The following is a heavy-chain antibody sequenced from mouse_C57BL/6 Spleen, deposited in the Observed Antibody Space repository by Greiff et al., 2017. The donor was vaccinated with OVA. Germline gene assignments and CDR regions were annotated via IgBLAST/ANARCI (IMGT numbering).Heavy chain of an antibody. J-gene: IGHJ4*01. CDR3: ARIYYYGNYYAMDY. V-gene: IGHV1-50*01. CDR1: GYTFTSYW. CDR2: IDPSDSYT. Sequence: QVQLQQPGAELVKPGASVKLSCKASGYTFTSYWLQWVNQRPGQGLEWIGAIDPSDSYTNYNQKFKGKATLTVDTSSSTAYMQLSSLTSEDSAVYDGARIYYYGNYYAMDYWGQGTSVTVSS. D-gene: IGHD1-1*01.